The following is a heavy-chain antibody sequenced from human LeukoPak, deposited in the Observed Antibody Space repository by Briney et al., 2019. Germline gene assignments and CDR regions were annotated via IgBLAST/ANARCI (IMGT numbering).Heavy chain of an antibody. J-gene: IGHJ4*02. Sequence: SETLSLTCTVSGGSISSSSYYWGWIRQPPGKGLEWIGSIYYSGSTYYNPSPKSRVTISVDTSKNQFSLKLSSVTAADTAVYYCATFGLLDFDYWGQGTLVTVS. CDR3: ATFGLLDFDY. D-gene: IGHD2-15*01. CDR1: GGSISSSSYY. V-gene: IGHV4-39*01. CDR2: IYYSGST.